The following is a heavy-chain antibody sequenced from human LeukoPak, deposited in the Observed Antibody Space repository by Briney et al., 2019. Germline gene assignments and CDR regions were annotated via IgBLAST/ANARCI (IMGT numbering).Heavy chain of an antibody. CDR1: GGTFSSYA. CDR2: IIPIFGTA. J-gene: IGHJ6*04. V-gene: IGHV1-69*13. Sequence: ASVKVSCKASGGTFSSYAISGVRQAPGQGLEWMGGIIPIFGTANYAQKFQGRVTITADESTSTAYMELSSLRSEDTAVYYCASDAVGGSSTTPDYYYGMDVWGKGTTVTVSS. CDR3: ASDAVGGSSTTPDYYYGMDV. D-gene: IGHD2-2*01.